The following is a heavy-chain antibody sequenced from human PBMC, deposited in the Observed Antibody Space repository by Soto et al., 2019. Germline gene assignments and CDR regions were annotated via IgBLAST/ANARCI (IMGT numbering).Heavy chain of an antibody. Sequence: QVQLVQSGAEVKKPGSSVKVSCKASGGTFSSYAISWVRQAPGQGLEWMGGIIPIFGTANYAQKFQGRVTITADESTRTAYMELSSLRSEDTAVYYCARDRGYYDSSGEFDAFDIWGQGTMVTVSS. D-gene: IGHD3-22*01. CDR3: ARDRGYYDSSGEFDAFDI. J-gene: IGHJ3*02. CDR1: GGTFSSYA. V-gene: IGHV1-69*01. CDR2: IIPIFGTA.